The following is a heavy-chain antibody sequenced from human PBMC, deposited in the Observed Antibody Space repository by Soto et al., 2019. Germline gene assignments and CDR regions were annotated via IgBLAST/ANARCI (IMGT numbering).Heavy chain of an antibody. CDR3: ARDGAVAGGINFDY. D-gene: IGHD6-19*01. J-gene: IGHJ4*02. CDR2: INAGNGNT. Sequence: SVKVSCKASRYTFSTYAIHWVRQAPGQRLEWMGWINAGNGNTKYSQKFQGRVTITRDTSASTAYMELSSLGSEDTAVYYCARDGAVAGGINFDYWGQGTLVTVSS. V-gene: IGHV1-3*01. CDR1: RYTFSTYA.